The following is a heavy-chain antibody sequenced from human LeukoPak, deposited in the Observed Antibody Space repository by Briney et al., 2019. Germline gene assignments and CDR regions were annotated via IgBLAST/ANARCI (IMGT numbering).Heavy chain of an antibody. CDR3: ARLRWRIGSSGYYGGTVRGYYYYYMDV. Sequence: SETLSLTCAVYGGSFSGYYWSWIREPLGKGLEWVWEINRRGSANYNPSLKSRVTISVDTSKNQFSLKLSSVTAADTAVYYCARLRWRIGSSGYYGGTVRGYYYYYMDVWGKGTTVTISS. V-gene: IGHV4-34*01. D-gene: IGHD3-22*01. CDR2: INRRGSA. CDR1: GGSFSGYY. J-gene: IGHJ6*03.